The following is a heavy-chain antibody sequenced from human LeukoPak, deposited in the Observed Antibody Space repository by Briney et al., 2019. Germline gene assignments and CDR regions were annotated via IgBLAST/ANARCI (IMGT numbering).Heavy chain of an antibody. Sequence: PGGSLRLSCAASGFTFSSYAMSWVRQAPGKGLEWVSAISGSGGSTYYADSVKGRFTTSRDNSKNTVYLQMSSLRAEDTAVYYCAKDGYSSGWYLGYWGQGTLVTVSS. CDR2: ISGSGGST. J-gene: IGHJ4*02. D-gene: IGHD6-19*01. CDR3: AKDGYSSGWYLGY. CDR1: GFTFSSYA. V-gene: IGHV3-23*01.